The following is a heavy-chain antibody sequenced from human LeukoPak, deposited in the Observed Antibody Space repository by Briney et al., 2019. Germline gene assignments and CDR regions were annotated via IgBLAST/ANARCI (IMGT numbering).Heavy chain of an antibody. CDR2: IHYSGST. CDR1: GGSISSYY. Sequence: SETLSLTCTVPGGSISSYYWSWIRQPPGQGLEWIGHIHYSGSTNYNPSLKSRVTISVDTSKNQFSLKLTSVTAADTAVYYCARWGSYSSSSTFGYWGQGTLVTVSS. J-gene: IGHJ4*02. V-gene: IGHV4-59*01. CDR3: ARWGSYSSSSTFGY. D-gene: IGHD6-6*01.